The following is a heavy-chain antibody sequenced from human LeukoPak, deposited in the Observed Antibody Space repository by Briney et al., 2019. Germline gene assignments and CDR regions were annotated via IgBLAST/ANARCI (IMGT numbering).Heavy chain of an antibody. CDR2: ISGSGGST. CDR3: AKEGGYCSSTSCYPYYFDY. V-gene: IGHV3-23*01. D-gene: IGHD2-2*01. CDR1: VFTFSSYA. J-gene: IGHJ4*02. Sequence: GGSLRLSCAASVFTFSSYAMSWVRQAPGKGLEWVSAISGSGGSTYYADSVEGRFTISRDNSKNTLYLQMNSLRAEDTAVYYCAKEGGYCSSTSCYPYYFDYWGQGTLVTVSS.